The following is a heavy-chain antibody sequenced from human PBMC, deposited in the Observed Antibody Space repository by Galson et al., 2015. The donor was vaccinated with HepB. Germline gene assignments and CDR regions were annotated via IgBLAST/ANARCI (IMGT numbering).Heavy chain of an antibody. J-gene: IGHJ4*02. CDR3: ANRVGVTGRYLDY. CDR2: ISGSGDST. CDR1: GFTFSHSA. D-gene: IGHD1-26*01. Sequence: SLRLSCAASGFTFSHSAMSWVRQAPGKGLEWVSTISGSGDSTHYADSVRGRFTISRDNSKNTLYLQMSNLRAEDTAVYYCANRVGVTGRYLDYWDQGTLVTVSS. V-gene: IGHV3-23*01.